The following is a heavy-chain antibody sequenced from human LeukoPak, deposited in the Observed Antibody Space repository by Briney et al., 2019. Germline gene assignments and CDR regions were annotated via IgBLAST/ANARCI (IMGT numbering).Heavy chain of an antibody. Sequence: SETLSLACTVSGYSISSGYYWGWIRQPPGKGLEWIGSIYHSGSTYYNPSPKSRVTISVDTSKNQFSLKLSSVTAADTAVYYCARGAVLLWFGELKDYSMDVWGQGTTVTVSS. D-gene: IGHD3-10*01. CDR2: IYHSGST. CDR3: ARGAVLLWFGELKDYSMDV. V-gene: IGHV4-38-2*02. CDR1: GYSISSGYY. J-gene: IGHJ6*02.